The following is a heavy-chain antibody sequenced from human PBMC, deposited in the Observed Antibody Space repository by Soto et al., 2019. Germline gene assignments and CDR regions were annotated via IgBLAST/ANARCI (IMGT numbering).Heavy chain of an antibody. CDR1: GFSLPTDRVG. V-gene: IGHV2-5*02. J-gene: IGHJ5*02. CDR3: AHAYGGRSLS. Sequence: QITLKESGPTLVKPTQTLTLTCTFSGFSLPTDRVGVGWIRQPPGKALEWLAVIYWDDTKTYRPSLKSRLTIPKDTSKNQVALTMTHMAPVDTSTYYCAHAYGGRSLSWGPGTLVTVSS. CDR2: IYWDDTK. D-gene: IGHD1-26*01.